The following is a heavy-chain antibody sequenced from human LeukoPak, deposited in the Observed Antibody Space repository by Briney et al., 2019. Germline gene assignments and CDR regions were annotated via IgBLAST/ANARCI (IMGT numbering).Heavy chain of an antibody. CDR3: ARDLGDNWNYGGHFVAY. CDR1: GYTFTSYG. D-gene: IGHD1-7*01. Sequence: GASVKASCKASGYTFTSYGISWVRQAPGQGLEWMGWISAYNGNTNYAQKLQGRVTMTTDTSTSTAYMELRSLRSDDTAVYYCARDLGDNWNYGGHFVAYWGQGTLVTVSS. J-gene: IGHJ4*02. CDR2: ISAYNGNT. V-gene: IGHV1-18*01.